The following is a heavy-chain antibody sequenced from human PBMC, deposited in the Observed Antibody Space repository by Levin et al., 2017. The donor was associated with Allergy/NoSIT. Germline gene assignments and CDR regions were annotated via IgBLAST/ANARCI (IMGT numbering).Heavy chain of an antibody. CDR1: GFTFDDYG. CDR3: ARHRFTMNIHDGFDI. D-gene: IGHD2/OR15-2a*01. J-gene: IGHJ3*02. CDR2: INWNGGST. V-gene: IGHV3-20*01. Sequence: GGSLRLSCAASGFTFDDYGMSWVRQAPGKGLEWVSGINWNGGSTGYADSVKGRLTISRENAKNSLYLQMNSLRAEDTALYHCARHRFTMNIHDGFDIWGQGTMVIVSS.